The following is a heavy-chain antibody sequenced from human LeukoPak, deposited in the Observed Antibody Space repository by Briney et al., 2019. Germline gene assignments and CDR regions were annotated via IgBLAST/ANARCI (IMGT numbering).Heavy chain of an antibody. CDR2: INHSGST. J-gene: IGHJ4*02. CDR1: GGSFSGYY. CDR3: ARDAYSGYGLF. Sequence: SETLSLTCAVYGGSFSGYYWSWIRQPPGKGLEWIGEINHSGSTNYNPSLKSRVTISVDTSKNQFSLKLSSVTAADTAVYYCARDAYSGYGLFWGQGTLVTVSS. D-gene: IGHD5-12*01. V-gene: IGHV4-34*01.